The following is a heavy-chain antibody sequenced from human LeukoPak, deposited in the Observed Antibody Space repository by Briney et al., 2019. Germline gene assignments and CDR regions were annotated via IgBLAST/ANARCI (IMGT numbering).Heavy chain of an antibody. CDR2: IYTSGST. Sequence: SETLSLTCTVSGGSISSYYWSWLRQPAGKGLEWIGRIYTSGSTNYNPSLKSRVTMSVDTSKNQFSLKLSSVTAADTAVYYCAREGIVVVPAAIPAGFDYWGQGTLVTVSS. J-gene: IGHJ4*02. D-gene: IGHD2-2*01. CDR1: GGSISSYY. V-gene: IGHV4-4*07. CDR3: AREGIVVVPAAIPAGFDY.